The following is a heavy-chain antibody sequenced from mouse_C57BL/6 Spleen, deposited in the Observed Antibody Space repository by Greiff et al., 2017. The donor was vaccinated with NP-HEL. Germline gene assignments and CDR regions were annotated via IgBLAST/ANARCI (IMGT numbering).Heavy chain of an antibody. CDR3: EREGPFDY. V-gene: IGHV3-6*01. CDR2: ISYDGSN. J-gene: IGHJ3*01. Sequence: ESGPGLVKPSQSLSLTCSVTGYSITSGYYWNWIRQSPGNKLEWMGYISYDGSNNYNPSLKNRISISRDTSKNKFFLKLNTVTNEDTGTYYCEREGPFDYWGQGTLVTVSA. CDR1: GYSITSGYY.